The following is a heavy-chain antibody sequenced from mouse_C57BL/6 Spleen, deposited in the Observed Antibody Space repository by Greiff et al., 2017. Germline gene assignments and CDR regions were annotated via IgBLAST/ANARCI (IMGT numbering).Heavy chain of an antibody. D-gene: IGHD1-1*01. CDR3: ARDTTVYAMDY. J-gene: IGHJ4*01. V-gene: IGHV3-6*01. Sequence: DVKLQESGPGLVKPSQSLSLTCSVTGYSITSGYYWNWIRQFPGNKLEWMGYISYDGSNNYNPSLKNRISITRDTSKNQFFLKLNSVTTEDTATYYCARDTTVYAMDYWGQGTSVTVSS. CDR2: ISYDGSN. CDR1: GYSITSGYY.